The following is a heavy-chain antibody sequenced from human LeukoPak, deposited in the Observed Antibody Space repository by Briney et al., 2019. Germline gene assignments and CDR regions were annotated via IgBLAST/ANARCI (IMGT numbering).Heavy chain of an antibody. CDR1: GGTFSSYG. CDR3: ASVYRSGGSCYYYGMDV. D-gene: IGHD2-15*01. CDR2: IMPIFGTA. V-gene: IGHV1-69*13. J-gene: IGHJ6*02. Sequence: GASVKVSCKASGGTFSSYGISWVRQAPGQGREWMGGIMPIFGTANYAQKLQGRVTITADESTSTAYMELSSLRSEDTAVYYCASVYRSGGSCYYYGMDVWGQGTTVTVSS.